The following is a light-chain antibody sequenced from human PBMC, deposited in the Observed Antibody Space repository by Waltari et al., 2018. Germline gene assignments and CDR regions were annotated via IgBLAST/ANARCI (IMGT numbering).Light chain of an antibody. CDR2: WAS. J-gene: IGKJ1*01. CDR1: QSVFYRSDNKNY. CDR3: QQYYRSRT. Sequence: DIVMTHSPDSLAVYLGERATIDRNSRQSVFYRSDNKNYIAWYQHKPGQPPKLLFCWASTRESGVPDRFSASGSGTDFTLTINNLQAEDVAVYYCQQYYRSRTFGQGTKVEIK. V-gene: IGKV4-1*01.